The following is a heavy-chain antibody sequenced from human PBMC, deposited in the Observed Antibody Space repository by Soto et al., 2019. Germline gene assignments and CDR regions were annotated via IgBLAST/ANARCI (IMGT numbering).Heavy chain of an antibody. CDR2: ITPIFGSP. V-gene: IGHV1-69*06. J-gene: IGHJ5*02. CDR1: GGTFGAYA. D-gene: IGHD1-1*01. Sequence: VQLVQSGAEVKKPGSSVKVSCEVSGGTFGAYAFTWVRQAPGQGLAWMGGITPIFGSPYYAQTFQVRVTITTDKSTPTIYMELGAVGSEDTAVYFCVRDRRDWEPPGWFDPWGQGTLVTVSS. CDR3: VRDRRDWEPPGWFDP.